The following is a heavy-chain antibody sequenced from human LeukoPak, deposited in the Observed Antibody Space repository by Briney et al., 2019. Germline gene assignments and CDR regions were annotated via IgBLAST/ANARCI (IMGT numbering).Heavy chain of an antibody. Sequence: PSETLSLTCAVSGVSVNDYYWSWIRQSPEKGLEWIGEVSPGGYTTYNPSLKSRVIISEDTSENQLSLNMRSVTAADTALYYCARIRWGRGQDRCYNHWAQGSLVTVSS. CDR3: ARIRWGRGQDRCYNH. D-gene: IGHD3-16*01. V-gene: IGHV4-34*01. J-gene: IGHJ5*02. CDR2: VSPGGYT. CDR1: GVSVNDYY.